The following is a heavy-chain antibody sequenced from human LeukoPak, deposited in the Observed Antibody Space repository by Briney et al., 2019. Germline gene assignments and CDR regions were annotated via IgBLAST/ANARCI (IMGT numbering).Heavy chain of an antibody. D-gene: IGHD3-10*01. CDR2: IIPIFATT. CDR1: GGSVSNYI. V-gene: IGHV1-69*05. J-gene: IGHJ4*02. Sequence: GSSVKVSCRTSGGSVSNYIINWVRQAPGQGLEWMGGIIPIFATTTYAQKFQGRVTMTRDTSISTAYMELSRLRSDDTAVYYCARGSYGSGFYYFDYWGQGTLVTVSS. CDR3: ARGSYGSGFYYFDY.